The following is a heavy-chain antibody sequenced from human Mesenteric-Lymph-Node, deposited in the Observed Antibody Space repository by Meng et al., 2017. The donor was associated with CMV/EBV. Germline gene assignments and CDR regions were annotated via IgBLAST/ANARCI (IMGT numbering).Heavy chain of an antibody. V-gene: IGHV4-34*10. Sequence: SETLSLTCAVYGGSFSGYYWSWIRQPPGKGLEWIGEINHSGSTNYNPSLKSRVTMTRDTSTSTVYMELSSLRSEDTAVYYCARRRSGDYDHWGQGTLVTVSS. J-gene: IGHJ5*02. CDR3: ARRRSGDYDH. D-gene: IGHD4-17*01. CDR2: INHSGST. CDR1: GGSFSGYY.